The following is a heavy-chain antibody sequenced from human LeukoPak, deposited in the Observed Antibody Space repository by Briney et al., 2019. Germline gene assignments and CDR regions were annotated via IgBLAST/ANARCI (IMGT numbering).Heavy chain of an antibody. V-gene: IGHV3-30*02. D-gene: IGHD2/OR15-2a*01. J-gene: IGHJ4*02. CDR2: IRYDGSNT. CDR3: VKGYFLVVTDVEYFFDY. Sequence: GGSLRLSCEASGFTFSSYDMHWVRQAPGKGLEWVAFIRYDGSNTYYADSVKGRFIISRDNSKNTLYLQMNSLRPEDTSIFHCVKGYFLVVTDVEYFFDYWGQGTLVTVSS. CDR1: GFTFSSYD.